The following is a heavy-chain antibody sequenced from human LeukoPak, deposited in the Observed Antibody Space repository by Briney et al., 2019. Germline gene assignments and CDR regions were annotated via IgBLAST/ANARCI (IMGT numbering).Heavy chain of an antibody. J-gene: IGHJ4*02. CDR1: GYTFTNYG. V-gene: IGHV1-18*01. Sequence: VASVKPSCKASGYTFTNYGITWVRQAPGQGLGSMGWIRGYQGSTKYAQNFQGRVTMTIDTSTSTAEMGLRSMRSDETAIYICARSGPGTITAGPFNYWGQGTLVAVSS. D-gene: IGHD5-24*01. CDR2: IRGYQGST. CDR3: ARSGPGTITAGPFNY.